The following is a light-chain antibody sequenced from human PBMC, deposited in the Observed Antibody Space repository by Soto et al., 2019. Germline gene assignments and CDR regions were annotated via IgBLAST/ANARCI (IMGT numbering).Light chain of an antibody. V-gene: IGKV4-1*01. CDR2: WAS. Sequence: DIVMTQSPDSLAVSLGERATINCKSSQNILYSSNNKNYLAWYQQKPGQPPKLLIYWASTRESGVPDRFSGSGSGTDFTLTISSLQAEDVAVYYCQRYYDPLMYTFGQGTKLEIK. CDR1: QNILYSSNNKNY. J-gene: IGKJ2*01. CDR3: QRYYDPLMYT.